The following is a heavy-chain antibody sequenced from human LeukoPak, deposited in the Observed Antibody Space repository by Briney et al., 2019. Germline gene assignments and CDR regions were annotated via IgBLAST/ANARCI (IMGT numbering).Heavy chain of an antibody. CDR2: IYSGGST. Sequence: GGSLRLSCAASGFTVSSNYMSWVRRAPGKGLEWVSVIYSGGSTYYADSVKGRFTISRDNSKNTLYLQMNSLRAEDTAVYYCARGYDSSGYYFMEGYYFDYWGQGTLVTVSS. CDR3: ARGYDSSGYYFMEGYYFDY. CDR1: GFTVSSNY. D-gene: IGHD3-22*01. J-gene: IGHJ4*02. V-gene: IGHV3-53*01.